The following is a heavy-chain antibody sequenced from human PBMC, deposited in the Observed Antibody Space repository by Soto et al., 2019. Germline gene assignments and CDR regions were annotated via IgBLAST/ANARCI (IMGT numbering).Heavy chain of an antibody. Sequence: SVKVSCKASGGTFSSYAISWVRQAPGQGLEWMGGVIPIFGTANYAQKFQGRVTITADESTSTAYMELSSLRSEDTAVYYCARDLGWESLQRTAYYFDDCGKGTLVTVSS. D-gene: IGHD1-26*01. CDR2: VIPIFGTA. J-gene: IGHJ4*02. CDR1: GGTFSSYA. CDR3: ARDLGWESLQRTAYYFDD. V-gene: IGHV1-69*13.